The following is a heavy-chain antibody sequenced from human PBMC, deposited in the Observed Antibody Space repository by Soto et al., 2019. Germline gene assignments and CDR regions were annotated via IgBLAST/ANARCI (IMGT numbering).Heavy chain of an antibody. Sequence: EVQLVESGGGLVQTGGSLRLSCAASGFTFSAYWMSWVRQAPRKGLEWVANIKQAGSEKYYVDSVNGRFIISRDDAKNSLFLQVNSLRVEDTAVYYCAREKRANGSFDYWGQGTLVTVSS. J-gene: IGHJ4*02. CDR3: AREKRANGSFDY. CDR1: GFTFSAYW. CDR2: IKQAGSEK. V-gene: IGHV3-7*01. D-gene: IGHD6-25*01.